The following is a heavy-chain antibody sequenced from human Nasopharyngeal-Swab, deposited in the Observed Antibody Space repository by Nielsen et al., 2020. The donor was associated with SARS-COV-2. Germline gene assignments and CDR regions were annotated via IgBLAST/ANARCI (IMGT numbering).Heavy chain of an antibody. V-gene: IGHV3-53*01. D-gene: IGHD2-15*01. CDR2: IYSGGDT. J-gene: IGHJ2*01. CDR3: ARDGGGSSYWYFDL. Sequence: VCQAPGKGLDWVSVIYSGGDTYYADSVKGRFTISRDNSKNTLYLQLNSLRAEDTAVYYCARDGGGSSYWYFDLWGRGTLVTVSS.